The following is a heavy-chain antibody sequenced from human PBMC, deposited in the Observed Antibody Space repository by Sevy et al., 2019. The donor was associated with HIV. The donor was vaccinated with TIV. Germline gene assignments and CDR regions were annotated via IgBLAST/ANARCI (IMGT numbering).Heavy chain of an antibody. V-gene: IGHV3-20*04. D-gene: IGHD2-21*02. CDR2: INWNGVGT. J-gene: IGHJ4*02. CDR1: GLNFDDYG. CDR3: ARERSCGGDCYYFDY. Sequence: GSLRLSCAASGLNFDDYGMSWVRQAPGKGLEWVSAINWNGVGTSYADSVKGRFTISRDNAKNSLYVQMNSLRAEDTALYYCARERSCGGDCYYFDYWGQGTLVTVPS.